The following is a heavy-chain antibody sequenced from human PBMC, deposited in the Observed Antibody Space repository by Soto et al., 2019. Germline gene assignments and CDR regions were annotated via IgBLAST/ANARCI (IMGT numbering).Heavy chain of an antibody. CDR1: GFTFSSYG. CDR3: AKASGGSSNSFDP. Sequence: QVQLVESGGGVVQPGRSLRLSCAASGFTFSSYGMHWVRQAPGKGLEWVAVISYDGSNKYYADSVKGRFTISRDNSKNPLYLQMNSLRAEDTAVYYCAKASGGSSNSFDPWGQGTLVTVSS. V-gene: IGHV3-30*18. J-gene: IGHJ5*02. D-gene: IGHD2-15*01. CDR2: ISYDGSNK.